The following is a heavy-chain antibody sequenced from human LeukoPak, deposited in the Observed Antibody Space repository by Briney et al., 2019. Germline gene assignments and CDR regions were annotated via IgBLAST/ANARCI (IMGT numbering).Heavy chain of an antibody. J-gene: IGHJ3*02. CDR3: SKSNGYGLIDI. CDR1: GYSISSGYY. V-gene: IGHV4-38-2*02. D-gene: IGHD3-22*01. Sequence: SETLSLTCTVSGYSISSGYYWGWIRQPPGKGLEWIGSIYHSGSTYYNPSLKSRVTIAVDTSKNQFSLKLSAGTAADTAVYYCSKSNGYGLIDIWGQGTMVTVSS. CDR2: IYHSGST.